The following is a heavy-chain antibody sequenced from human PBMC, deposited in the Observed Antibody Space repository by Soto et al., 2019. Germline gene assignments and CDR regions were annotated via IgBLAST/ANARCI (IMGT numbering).Heavy chain of an antibody. CDR3: VRDLDGSGSYYTDH. J-gene: IGHJ4*02. CDR2: IRPYKGNT. D-gene: IGHD3-10*01. V-gene: IGHV1-18*01. Sequence: ASVKVSCKASGYTFTSCGISWVRQAPGQGLEWMGWIRPYKGNTNYAQKLQGRVTMTTDTSTSTAYMELRSLRSDDTAVYYCVRDLDGSGSYYTDHWGQGTLVTVSS. CDR1: GYTFTSCG.